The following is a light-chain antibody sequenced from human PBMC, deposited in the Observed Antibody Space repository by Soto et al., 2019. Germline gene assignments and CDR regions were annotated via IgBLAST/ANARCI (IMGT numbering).Light chain of an antibody. CDR2: DVN. CDR3: SSYTGSRTFV. J-gene: IGLJ1*01. CDR1: SSDVGGYNY. Sequence: QSVLTQPASVSGAPGQSITISCTGTSSDVGGYNYVSWYQQHPGKAPKLMIYDVNNRPSGVSNRFSGSKSGNTASLTISGLQAEDEADYYCSSYTGSRTFVFGTGTKVTVL. V-gene: IGLV2-14*01.